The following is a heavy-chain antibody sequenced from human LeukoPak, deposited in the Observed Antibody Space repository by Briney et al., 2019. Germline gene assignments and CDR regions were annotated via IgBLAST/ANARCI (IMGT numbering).Heavy chain of an antibody. CDR2: INHSGST. D-gene: IGHD3-22*01. CDR1: GGSFSGYY. V-gene: IGHV4-34*01. CDR3: ARGSKYYYDSSGPTKYAFDI. Sequence: SETLSLTCAVYGGSFSGYYWSWIRQPPGKGLEWIGEINHSGSTNYNPSLKSRVTISVDTSKNQFSLKLSSVTAANTAVYYCARGSKYYYDSSGPTKYAFDIWGQGTMVTVSS. J-gene: IGHJ3*02.